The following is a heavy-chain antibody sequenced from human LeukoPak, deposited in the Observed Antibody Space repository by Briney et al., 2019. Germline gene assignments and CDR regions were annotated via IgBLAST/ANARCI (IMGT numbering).Heavy chain of an antibody. CDR2: IYYSGST. Sequence: SETLSLTCTVSGGSISSSSYYWGWIRQPPGKGLEWIGSIYYSGSTHYNPSLKSRVTISVDTSKNQFSLKLSSVTAADTAVYYCARGHSFSSSWSRSALAIWGQGTMVTVSS. CDR3: ARGHSFSSSWSRSALAI. V-gene: IGHV4-39*07. J-gene: IGHJ3*02. CDR1: GGSISSSSYY. D-gene: IGHD6-13*01.